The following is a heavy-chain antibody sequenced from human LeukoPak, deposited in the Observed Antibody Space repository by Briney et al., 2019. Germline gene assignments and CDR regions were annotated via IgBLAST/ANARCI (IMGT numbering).Heavy chain of an antibody. Sequence: SETLSLTCTVSGGSISSSSSYWSWIRQPPGKGLEWIGEINHSGSTNYNPSLKSRVTISVDTSKNQFSLKLSSVTAADTAVYYCARGDDILTGYPFDYWGQGTLVTVSS. CDR3: ARGDDILTGYPFDY. D-gene: IGHD3-9*01. CDR2: INHSGST. V-gene: IGHV4-39*07. CDR1: GGSISSSSSY. J-gene: IGHJ4*02.